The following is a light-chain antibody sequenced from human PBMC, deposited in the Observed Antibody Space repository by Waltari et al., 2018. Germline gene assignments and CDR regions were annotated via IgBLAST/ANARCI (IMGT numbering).Light chain of an antibody. Sequence: EIVLTQXPGTLSLSPGXGAXXSCRASQSVGWSLAWYQQKPGQAPRLVISGASSRATGIPDRFSGSGSGTDFSLTISRLEPEDFAVYYCQHYVRLPVTFGQGTKVEI. CDR2: GAS. CDR1: QSVGWS. V-gene: IGKV3-20*01. J-gene: IGKJ1*01. CDR3: QHYVRLPVT.